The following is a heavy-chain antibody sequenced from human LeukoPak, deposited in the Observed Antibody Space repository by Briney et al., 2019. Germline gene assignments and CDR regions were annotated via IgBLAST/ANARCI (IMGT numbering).Heavy chain of an antibody. J-gene: IGHJ4*02. D-gene: IGHD3-16*01. Sequence: GASVKVSCKASGYTFTSYDINWVRQATGQGLEWMGWMNPNSDNTGYAQKFQGRVTMTRNTSISTAYMELSSLRSEDTAVYYCARGLPTPDSTLSDYWGQGTLVTVSS. V-gene: IGHV1-8*01. CDR2: MNPNSDNT. CDR3: ARGLPTPDSTLSDY. CDR1: GYTFTSYD.